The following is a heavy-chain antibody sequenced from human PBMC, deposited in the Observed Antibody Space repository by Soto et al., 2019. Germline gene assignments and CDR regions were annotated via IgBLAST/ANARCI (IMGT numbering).Heavy chain of an antibody. CDR1: GYTFTTYG. V-gene: IGHV1-18*01. Sequence: QVQLVQSGAEVKKPGASVKVSCKASGYTFTTYGITWVEKAPGQGLEWMGWIRTYNGNTNYVPKFQGRVTMTTDTSTSTVYMELRSLRSDDTAVYYCARYISGWTGDLDLWGQGTPVTVSS. J-gene: IGHJ5*02. CDR3: ARYISGWTGDLDL. D-gene: IGHD6-19*01. CDR2: IRTYNGNT.